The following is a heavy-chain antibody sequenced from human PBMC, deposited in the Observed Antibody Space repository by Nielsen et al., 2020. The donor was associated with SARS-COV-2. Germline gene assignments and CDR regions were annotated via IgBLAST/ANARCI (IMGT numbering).Heavy chain of an antibody. CDR3: ARHGSRPQAAAVDWFDP. J-gene: IGHJ5*02. CDR1: GGSFSGYY. D-gene: IGHD6-13*01. V-gene: IGHV4-34*01. CDR2: IYYSGST. Sequence: SETLSLTCAVYGGSFSGYYWSWIRQPPGKGLEWIGSIYYSGSTYYNPSLKSRVTISVDTSKNQFSLKLSSVTAADTAVYYCARHGSRPQAAAVDWFDPWGQGTLVTSPQ.